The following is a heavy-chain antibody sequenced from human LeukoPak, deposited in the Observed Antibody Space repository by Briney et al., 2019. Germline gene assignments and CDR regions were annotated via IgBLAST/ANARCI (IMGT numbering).Heavy chain of an antibody. CDR1: GGSISSGGYY. Sequence: PSQTLSFTCTVSGGSISSGGYYWSWIRQHPGKGLEWIGYIYYSGSTYYNPSLKSRVTISVDTSKNQFSLKLSSVTAADTAVYYCARGVVAGPYYFDYWGQGTLVTVSS. CDR2: IYYSGST. J-gene: IGHJ4*02. V-gene: IGHV4-31*03. D-gene: IGHD2-15*01. CDR3: ARGVVAGPYYFDY.